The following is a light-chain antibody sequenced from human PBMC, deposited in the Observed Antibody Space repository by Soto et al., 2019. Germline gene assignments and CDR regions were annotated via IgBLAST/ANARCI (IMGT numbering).Light chain of an antibody. Sequence: QSALTQPASVSGSPGQSITISCTGTSSDVGAYSYVSWYQQHPGKAPKLMIYEVSNRPSGVSTRFSGSKSGNTASLTISGLQAEDEADYYCSSYTSSSPDVFGIGTKVTVL. V-gene: IGLV2-14*01. J-gene: IGLJ1*01. CDR3: SSYTSSSPDV. CDR2: EVS. CDR1: SSDVGAYSY.